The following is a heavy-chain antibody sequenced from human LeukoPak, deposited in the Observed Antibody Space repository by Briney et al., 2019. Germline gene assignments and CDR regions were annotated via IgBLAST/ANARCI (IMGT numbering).Heavy chain of an antibody. CDR2: INPNSGGT. V-gene: IGHV1-2*02. CDR1: GYTFTGYY. CDR3: ARELKTYYYYYMDV. Sequence: ASVKVSCKASGYTFTGYYMHWVRQAPGQGLEWMGWINPNSGGTNYAQKFQGRVTMTRDTSISTAYMELSRPRSDDTAVYYCARELKTYYYYYMDVWGKGTTVTVSS. D-gene: IGHD3-16*01. J-gene: IGHJ6*03.